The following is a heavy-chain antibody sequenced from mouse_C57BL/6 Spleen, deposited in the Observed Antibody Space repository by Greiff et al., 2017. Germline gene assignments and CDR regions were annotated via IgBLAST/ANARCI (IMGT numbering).Heavy chain of an antibody. CDR1: GYPFTSYW. J-gene: IGHJ2*01. CDR3: ARWDYGSSYFDY. D-gene: IGHD1-1*01. V-gene: IGHV1-72*01. CDR2: IDPNSGGT. Sequence: QVQLQQPGAELVKPGASVKLSCKASGYPFTSYWMHWVKQRPGRGLECIGRIDPNSGGTKYNEKFKSKATLTVDQPSSTAYMQLSSLTSEDSAVYYCARWDYGSSYFDYWGQGTTRTVSS.